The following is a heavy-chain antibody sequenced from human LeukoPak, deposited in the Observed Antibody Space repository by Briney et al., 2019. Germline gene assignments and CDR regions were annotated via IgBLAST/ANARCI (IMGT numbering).Heavy chain of an antibody. CDR3: ARSVAGIYYYYGMDV. Sequence: PGGSLRLSCAASGFTFSSYGMHWVRQAPGKGLEWVAVISYDGSNKYYADSVKGRFTISRDNSKNTLYLQMNSLRAEDTAVYYCARSVAGIYYYYGMDVWGQGTTVTVSS. CDR1: GFTFSSYG. D-gene: IGHD6-19*01. J-gene: IGHJ6*02. CDR2: ISYDGSNK. V-gene: IGHV3-30*19.